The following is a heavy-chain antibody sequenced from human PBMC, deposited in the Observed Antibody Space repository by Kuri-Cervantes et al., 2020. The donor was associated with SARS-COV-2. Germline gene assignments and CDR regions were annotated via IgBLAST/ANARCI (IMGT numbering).Heavy chain of an antibody. Sequence: SETLSLTCTVSGGSISSYYWSWIRQPPGKGLEWIGYIYYSGSTNYNPSLKSRVTISVDTSKNQFSLKLSSVTAADTAVYYCASDGGGDCTNGVCSLYGMDVWGQGTTVTVSS. J-gene: IGHJ6*02. CDR3: ASDGGGDCTNGVCSLYGMDV. D-gene: IGHD2-8*01. CDR1: GGSISSYY. V-gene: IGHV4-59*01. CDR2: IYYSGST.